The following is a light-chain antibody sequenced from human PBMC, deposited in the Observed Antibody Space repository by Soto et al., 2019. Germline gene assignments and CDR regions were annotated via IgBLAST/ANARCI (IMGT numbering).Light chain of an antibody. V-gene: IGKV1-33*01. CDR3: QQYDNLLPIS. J-gene: IGKJ5*01. CDR2: DAS. CDR1: QDIAKN. Sequence: IQMTQSPSSLSASVGDRVTITCQASQDIAKNLNWYQQKPGKAPKLLIYDASSLQTGVPSRFSGSGSATHFTFTISSLQSEDIATYYCQQYDNLLPISFGQGTRLEIK.